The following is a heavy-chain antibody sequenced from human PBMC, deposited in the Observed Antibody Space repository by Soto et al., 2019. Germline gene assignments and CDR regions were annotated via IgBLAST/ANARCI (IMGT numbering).Heavy chain of an antibody. D-gene: IGHD4-17*01. CDR2: INAGNGNT. Sequence: ASVKVSCKASGYTFTSYAMHWVRQAPGQRLEWMGWINAGNGNTKYSQKFQGRVTITRDTSASTAYMELSSLRSEDTAVDYCAREKFFEGILGEYTVTTQGFDYWGQGTLVTVSS. J-gene: IGHJ4*02. CDR1: GYTFTSYA. CDR3: AREKFFEGILGEYTVTTQGFDY. V-gene: IGHV1-3*01.